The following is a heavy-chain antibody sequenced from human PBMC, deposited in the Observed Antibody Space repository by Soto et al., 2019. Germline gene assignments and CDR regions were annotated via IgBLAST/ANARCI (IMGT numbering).Heavy chain of an antibody. Sequence: SETLSLTCAFSCGSIISGNYYWTWIRQSPGKGLEWIGYIYYSGSTLYSPSLKSRVTISVDMSKNQFSLNLSSVTAADTAVYYCAGDSSGYFWFDPWGQGTLVTVSS. J-gene: IGHJ5*02. V-gene: IGHV4-30-4*01. CDR3: AGDSSGYFWFDP. CDR2: IYYSGST. D-gene: IGHD3-22*01. CDR1: CGSIISGNYY.